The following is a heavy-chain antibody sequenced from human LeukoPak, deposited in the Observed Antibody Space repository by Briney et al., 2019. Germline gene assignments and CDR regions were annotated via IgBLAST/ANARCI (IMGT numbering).Heavy chain of an antibody. CDR3: ARGDYYYYGMDV. V-gene: IGHV4-59*08. CDR1: GGSISSYY. J-gene: IGHJ6*02. Sequence: SETLSLTCTVSGGSISSYYWSWIRQPPGKGLEWIGYIYYSGSTNYDPSLKSRVIISVDTSKNQFSLKLSSVTAADTAVYYCARGDYYYYGMDVWGQGTTVTVSS. CDR2: IYYSGST.